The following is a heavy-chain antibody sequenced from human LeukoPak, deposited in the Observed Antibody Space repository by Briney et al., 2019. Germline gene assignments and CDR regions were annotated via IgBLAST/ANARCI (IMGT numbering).Heavy chain of an antibody. CDR1: GYTFKNYG. J-gene: IGHJ6*03. V-gene: IGHV1-69*06. CDR2: IIPIFGTV. CDR3: ARSLFRFLEWSYRSYYYYYMDV. Sequence: SVKVSCKASGYTFKNYGISWVRQAPGQGLEWMGGIIPIFGTVNYAQKFQGRVTITADKSTSTAYMELSSLRSEDTAVYFCARSLFRFLEWSYRSYYYYYMDVWGKGTTVTVSS. D-gene: IGHD3-3*01.